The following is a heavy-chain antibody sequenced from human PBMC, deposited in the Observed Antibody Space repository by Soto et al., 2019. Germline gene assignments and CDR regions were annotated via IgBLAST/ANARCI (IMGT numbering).Heavy chain of an antibody. CDR1: GGSVSSGSYY. J-gene: IGHJ3*02. V-gene: IGHV4-61*01. CDR3: ARRAYYDSSGYYAFDI. CDR2: IYYSGST. Sequence: SETLSLTCTVSGGSVSSGSYYWSWIRQPPGKGLEWIGYIYYSGSTNYNPSLKSRVTISVDTSKNQFSLKLSSVTAADTAVYYCARRAYYDSSGYYAFDIWGQGTMVTVSS. D-gene: IGHD3-22*01.